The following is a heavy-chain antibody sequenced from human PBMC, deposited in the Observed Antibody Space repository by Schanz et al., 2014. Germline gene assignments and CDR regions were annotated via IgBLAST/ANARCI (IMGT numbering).Heavy chain of an antibody. CDR3: AKDLYNYGIFDS. D-gene: IGHD3-16*01. CDR2: MSGNGSTA. J-gene: IGHJ5*01. Sequence: EVQLLESGGGLVQPGGSLRLSCVASGFTFFGSFAMSWVRQAPGKGLEWVSGMSGNGSTADYADSVKGRFTISRDNSRKTLYLQMNSLRADDTAVYYCAKDLYNYGIFDSWGQGTLVTVSS. V-gene: IGHV3-23*01. CDR1: GFTFFGSFA.